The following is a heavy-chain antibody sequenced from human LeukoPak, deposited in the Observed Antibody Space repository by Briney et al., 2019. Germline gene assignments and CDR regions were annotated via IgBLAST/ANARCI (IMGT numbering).Heavy chain of an antibody. Sequence: PGGSLRLSCAASGFTFSSYGMHWVRQAPCKGLEWVTFIRSDGSNKYYADSVKGRFTISRDNSKNTLYLQMNSLRAEDTAVYYCAQDIEERHFEHWGQGTLVTVSS. CDR3: AQDIEERHFEH. D-gene: IGHD6-25*01. CDR2: IRSDGSNK. V-gene: IGHV3-30*02. J-gene: IGHJ4*02. CDR1: GFTFSSYG.